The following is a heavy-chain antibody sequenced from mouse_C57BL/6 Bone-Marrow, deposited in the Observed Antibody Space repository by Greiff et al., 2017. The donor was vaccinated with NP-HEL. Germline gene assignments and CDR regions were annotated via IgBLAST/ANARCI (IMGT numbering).Heavy chain of an antibody. CDR3: ARYLTTVVAASYWYFDV. J-gene: IGHJ1*03. CDR2: ISYSGST. CDR1: GYSITSDY. Sequence: EVQLQQSGPGLAKPSQTLSLTCSVTGYSITSDYWNWIRKFPGNKLEYMGYISYSGSTYYNPSLKSRISITRDTSKNQYYLQLNSVTTEDTATYYCARYLTTVVAASYWYFDVWGTGTTVTVSS. V-gene: IGHV3-8*01. D-gene: IGHD1-1*01.